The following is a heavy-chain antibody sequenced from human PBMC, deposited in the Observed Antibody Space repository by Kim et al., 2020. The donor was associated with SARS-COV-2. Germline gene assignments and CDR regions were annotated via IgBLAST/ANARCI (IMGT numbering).Heavy chain of an antibody. CDR2: IYYSGST. Sequence: SETLSLTCTVSGGSISSYYWSWIRQPPGKGLEWIGYIYYSGSTNYNPSLKSRVTISVDTSKNQFSLKLSSVTAADTAVYYCARVQNLAGYGLRSATGFDYWGQGTLVTVSS. CDR3: ARVQNLAGYGLRSATGFDY. J-gene: IGHJ4*02. CDR1: GGSISSYY. V-gene: IGHV4-59*13. D-gene: IGHD4-17*01.